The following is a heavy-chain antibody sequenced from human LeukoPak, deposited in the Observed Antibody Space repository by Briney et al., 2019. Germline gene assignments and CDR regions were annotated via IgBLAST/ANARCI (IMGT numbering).Heavy chain of an antibody. CDR3: ARARRFQNWFDP. CDR1: GGSISSSSYY. Sequence: SETLSLTCTVSGGSISSSSYYWGWIRQPPGKGLEWIGEINHSGSTNYNPSLKSRVTISVDTSKNQFSLKLSSVTAADTAVYYCARARRFQNWFDPWGQGTLVTVSS. V-gene: IGHV4-39*07. CDR2: INHSGST. J-gene: IGHJ5*02. D-gene: IGHD3-3*01.